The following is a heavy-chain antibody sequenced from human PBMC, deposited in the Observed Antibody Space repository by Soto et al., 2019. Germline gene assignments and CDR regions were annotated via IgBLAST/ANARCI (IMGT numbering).Heavy chain of an antibody. D-gene: IGHD3-22*01. CDR3: AGTYYYDSSGYYLSTDYYGMDV. V-gene: IGHV1-69*06. Sequence: QVQLVQSGAEVKKPGSSVKVSCKASGGTFSSYAISWVRQAPGQGLEWMGGIIPIFGTANYAQKFQGRVPIPADKSTSIAYMELSSLRSEDTAVYYCAGTYYYDSSGYYLSTDYYGMDVWGQGTTVTVSS. CDR1: GGTFSSYA. CDR2: IIPIFGTA. J-gene: IGHJ6*02.